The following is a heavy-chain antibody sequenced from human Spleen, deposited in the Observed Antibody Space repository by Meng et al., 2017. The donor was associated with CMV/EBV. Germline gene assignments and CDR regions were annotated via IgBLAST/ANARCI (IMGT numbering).Heavy chain of an antibody. V-gene: IGHV1-2*02. J-gene: IGHJ3*02. CDR1: GYTFSGYY. Sequence: ASVKVSCKASGYTFSGYYIHWVRQAPGQGLEWMGRINPDSGGTDFAQNFHGRVTMTRDTSISTAYMELSRLRSDDTAVYYCARAGNPYYDFWSGYYERTHDAFDIWGQGTMVTVSS. CDR2: INPDSGGT. CDR3: ARAGNPYYDFWSGYYERTHDAFDI. D-gene: IGHD3-3*01.